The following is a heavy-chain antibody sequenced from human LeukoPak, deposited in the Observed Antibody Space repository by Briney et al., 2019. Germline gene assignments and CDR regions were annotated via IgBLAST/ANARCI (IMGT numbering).Heavy chain of an antibody. Sequence: ASVNVSCKASVYTFTSYGISWVRQAPGQGLEWMGWISAYNGNTNYAQKLQGRVTMTTDTSTSTAYMELRSLRSDDTAVYYCARVGLGAAAGNWFDPWGQGTLVTVSS. D-gene: IGHD6-13*01. CDR1: VYTFTSYG. J-gene: IGHJ5*02. CDR3: ARVGLGAAAGNWFDP. CDR2: ISAYNGNT. V-gene: IGHV1-18*01.